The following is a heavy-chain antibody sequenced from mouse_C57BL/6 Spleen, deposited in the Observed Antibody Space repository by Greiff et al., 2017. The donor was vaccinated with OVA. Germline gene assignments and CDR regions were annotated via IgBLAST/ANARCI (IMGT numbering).Heavy chain of an antibody. CDR2: IYPGSGST. J-gene: IGHJ4*01. CDR1: GYTFTSYW. Sequence: QVHVKQSGAELVKPGASVKMSCKASGYTFTSYWITWVKQRPGQGLEWIGDIYPGSGSTNYNEKFKSKATLTVDTSSSTAYMQLSSLTSEDSAVYYCARYWGMDYWGQGTSVTVSS. CDR3: ARYWGMDY. V-gene: IGHV1-55*01.